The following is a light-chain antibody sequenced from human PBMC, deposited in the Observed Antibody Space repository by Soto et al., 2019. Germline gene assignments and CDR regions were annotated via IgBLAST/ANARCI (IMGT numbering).Light chain of an antibody. CDR1: SSDVGGYNY. CDR3: SSYTSSSLYV. J-gene: IGLJ1*01. V-gene: IGLV2-14*01. CDR2: AVN. Sequence: QSALTQPASVSGSPGQSITISCTGTSSDVGGYNYVSWYQQHPGKAPKLMIYAVNNRPSGVSTHFSGSKSGNTASLTISGLQAEDEADYYCSSYTSSSLYVFGTGTKLTVL.